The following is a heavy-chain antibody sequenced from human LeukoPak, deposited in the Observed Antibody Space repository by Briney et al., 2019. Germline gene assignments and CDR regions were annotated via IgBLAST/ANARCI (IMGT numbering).Heavy chain of an antibody. Sequence: SETLSLTCTVSGGSISSYYWSWIRHPPGKGLELIGYIYYSGSTNYNPSLKSRVTISVDTSKNQFSLKLSSVTAADTAVYYCARLVTMVRGVIRRGYYFDYWGQGTLVTVSS. CDR1: GGSISSYY. CDR2: IYYSGST. J-gene: IGHJ4*02. CDR3: ARLVTMVRGVIRRGYYFDY. D-gene: IGHD3-10*01. V-gene: IGHV4-59*08.